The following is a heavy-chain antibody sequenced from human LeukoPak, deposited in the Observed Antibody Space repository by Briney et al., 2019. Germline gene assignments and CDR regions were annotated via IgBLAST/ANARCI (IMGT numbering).Heavy chain of an antibody. J-gene: IGHJ3*02. D-gene: IGHD5-18*01. V-gene: IGHV3-NL1*01. Sequence: GGSLRLSCAASGFTFSSYGIHWVRQAPGKGLQWVSVIYNGGSTYYADSVKGRFTISRDNSKNTLYLQMNSLRAEDTAVYYCARQYYSYGNAFDIWGQGTMVTVSS. CDR1: GFTFSSYG. CDR2: IYNGGST. CDR3: ARQYYSYGNAFDI.